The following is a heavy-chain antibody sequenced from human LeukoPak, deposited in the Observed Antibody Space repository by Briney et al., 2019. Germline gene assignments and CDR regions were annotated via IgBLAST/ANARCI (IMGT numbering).Heavy chain of an antibody. Sequence: ASVKVSCKASGYTFTSYAMHWVRQAPGQRLEWMGWINAGNGNTKYSQKFQGRVTITRDTSASTAYMELSSLRSEDTAVYYCARKYYCDSSGYYYDDAFDIWGQGTMVTVSS. CDR2: INAGNGNT. CDR3: ARKYYCDSSGYYYDDAFDI. D-gene: IGHD3-22*01. CDR1: GYTFTSYA. J-gene: IGHJ3*02. V-gene: IGHV1-3*01.